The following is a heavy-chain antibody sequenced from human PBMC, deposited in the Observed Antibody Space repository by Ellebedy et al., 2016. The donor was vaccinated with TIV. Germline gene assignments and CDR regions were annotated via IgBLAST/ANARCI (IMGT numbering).Heavy chain of an antibody. CDR1: GGSISSYY. Sequence: SETLSLTXTVSGGSISSYYWSWIRQPPGKGLEWIGYIYYSGSTNYNPSLKSRVTISVDTSKNQFSLKLSSVTAADTAVYYCARIDGYNDMDVWGQGTTVTVSS. D-gene: IGHD5-24*01. CDR2: IYYSGST. V-gene: IGHV4-59*01. CDR3: ARIDGYNDMDV. J-gene: IGHJ6*02.